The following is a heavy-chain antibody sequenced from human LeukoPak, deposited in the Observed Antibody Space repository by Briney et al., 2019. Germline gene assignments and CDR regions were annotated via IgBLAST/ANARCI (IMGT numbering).Heavy chain of an antibody. Sequence: PGGSLRLSCAASGFTFSSYSMNWVRQAPGKGLEWVSSISSSSSYIYYADSVKGRFTISRDNAKNSLYLQMNSLRDDDMALYYCARGNSGSYSQVWFDPWGQGTLVTVSS. D-gene: IGHD1-26*01. CDR2: ISSSSSYI. V-gene: IGHV3-21*04. J-gene: IGHJ5*02. CDR3: ARGNSGSYSQVWFDP. CDR1: GFTFSSYS.